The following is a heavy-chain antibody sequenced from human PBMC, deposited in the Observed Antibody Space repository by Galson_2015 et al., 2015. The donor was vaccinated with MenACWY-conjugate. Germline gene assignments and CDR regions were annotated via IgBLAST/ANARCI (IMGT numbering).Heavy chain of an antibody. CDR1: GFTLSRYA. D-gene: IGHD5-18*01. CDR3: ARDQQGYNSSLYRSFDY. J-gene: IGHJ4*02. V-gene: IGHV3-30*04. Sequence: SLRLSCAASGFTLSRYAMHWVRQAPGKGLEWVAVASYDGSQKYYADSVKGRFTISRDNSKNTLYRQMNSLREEDTAVYYCARDQQGYNSSLYRSFDYWGQGTLVTVSS. CDR2: ASYDGSQK.